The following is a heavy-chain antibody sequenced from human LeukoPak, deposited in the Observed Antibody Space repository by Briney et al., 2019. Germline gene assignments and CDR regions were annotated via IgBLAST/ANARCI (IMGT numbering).Heavy chain of an antibody. CDR1: GFTFSSYA. D-gene: IGHD3-3*01. CDR3: AKDPITIFGVVMNERDY. CDR2: ISGSGGST. J-gene: IGHJ4*02. V-gene: IGHV3-23*01. Sequence: GGSLRLSCAASGFTFSSYAMSWVRQAPGKGLEWVSAISGSGGSTYYADSVKGQFTISRDNSKNTLYLQMNSLRAEDTAVYYCAKDPITIFGVVMNERDYWGQGTLVTVSS.